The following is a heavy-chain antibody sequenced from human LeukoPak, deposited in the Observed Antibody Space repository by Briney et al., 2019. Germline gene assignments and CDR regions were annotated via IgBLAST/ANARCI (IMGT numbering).Heavy chain of an antibody. CDR1: EFTLKDYW. D-gene: IGHD3-9*01. CDR3: ARGGDILTGYAAPINYYYYGMDV. Sequence: PGGSLRLSCEASEFTLKDYWMHWVRHGPGKGLVWVSRINSDGSSASYADSVKGRFTISRDNAKNTLYLQMNSLRAEDTAVYYCARGGDILTGYAAPINYYYYGMDVWGQGTTVTVSS. J-gene: IGHJ6*02. CDR2: INSDGSSA. V-gene: IGHV3-74*01.